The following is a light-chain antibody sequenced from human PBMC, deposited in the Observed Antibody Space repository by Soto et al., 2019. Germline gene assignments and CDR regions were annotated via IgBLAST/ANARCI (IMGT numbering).Light chain of an antibody. CDR2: NVT. CDR3: ASRTSTGTRV. J-gene: IGLJ3*02. Sequence: QSALTQPASVSGSPGQSITISCTGTSSDVGDYNFVSWYQQHPGKAPKLMIYNVTNRHSGISNRFSGSKSGNTASLTISGRQGDDEADYYCASRTSTGTRVFGGGTKLTVL. V-gene: IGLV2-14*03. CDR1: SSDVGDYNF.